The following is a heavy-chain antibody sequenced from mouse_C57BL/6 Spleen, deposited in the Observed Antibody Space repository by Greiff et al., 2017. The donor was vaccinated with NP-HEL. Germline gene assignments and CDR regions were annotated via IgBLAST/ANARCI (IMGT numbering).Heavy chain of an antibody. J-gene: IGHJ1*03. CDR1: GYTFTSYW. Sequence: QVQLQQPGAELVKPGASVKMSCKASGYTFTSYWITWVKQRPGQGLEWIGDIYPGSGSTNYNEKFKSKATLTVDTSSSTAYMQLSSLTSEDSAVYYCARGGIYYDSWYFDVWGTGTTVTVSS. CDR3: ARGGIYYDSWYFDV. CDR2: IYPGSGST. V-gene: IGHV1-55*01. D-gene: IGHD2-4*01.